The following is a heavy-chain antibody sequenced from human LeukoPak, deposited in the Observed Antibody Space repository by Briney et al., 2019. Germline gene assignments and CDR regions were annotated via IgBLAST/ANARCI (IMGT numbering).Heavy chain of an antibody. CDR2: INHSGST. Sequence: SETLSLTCAVYGGPFSGYYWSWIRQPPGKGLEWIGEINHSGSTNYNPSLKSRVTISVDMSKNQFSLKLSSVTAADTAVYYCARAEQWLVPDAFDIWGQGTMVTVSS. V-gene: IGHV4-34*01. CDR1: GGPFSGYY. CDR3: ARAEQWLVPDAFDI. D-gene: IGHD6-19*01. J-gene: IGHJ3*02.